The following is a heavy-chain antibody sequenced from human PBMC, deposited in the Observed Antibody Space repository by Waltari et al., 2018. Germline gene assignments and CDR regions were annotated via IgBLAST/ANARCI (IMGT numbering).Heavy chain of an antibody. J-gene: IGHJ4*02. Sequence: QVQLQESGPGLVKPSETLSLTCTVSGYSISSGYYWGWIRQPPGKRLEWIGSIYHSGSTYYNPSLKSRVTISVDTSKNQFSLKLSSVTAADTAVYYCAREGPHYYGSGSYYNLGFDYWGQGTLVTVSS. D-gene: IGHD3-10*01. CDR1: GYSISSGYY. CDR2: IYHSGST. V-gene: IGHV4-38-2*02. CDR3: AREGPHYYGSGSYYNLGFDY.